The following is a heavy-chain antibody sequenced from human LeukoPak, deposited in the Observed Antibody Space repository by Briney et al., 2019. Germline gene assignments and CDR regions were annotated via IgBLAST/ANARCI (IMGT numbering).Heavy chain of an antibody. Sequence: PGKSLRLSCAASGXTFSRYGMQWVRQAPGKGLEWVAIISYDGSNKYYADSVKGRFTISRDNSKNTLSLLMNSLRAEDTAVFYCAKVRSPLEYYYAMDVWGQGTAVTVSS. CDR1: GXTFSRYG. D-gene: IGHD1-1*01. CDR3: AKVRSPLEYYYAMDV. J-gene: IGHJ6*02. CDR2: ISYDGSNK. V-gene: IGHV3-30*18.